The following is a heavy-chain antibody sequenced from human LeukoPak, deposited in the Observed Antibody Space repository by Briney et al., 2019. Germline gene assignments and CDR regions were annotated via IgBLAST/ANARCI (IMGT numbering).Heavy chain of an antibody. V-gene: IGHV1-2*02. CDR2: INPNRGGT. J-gene: IGHJ6*03. D-gene: IGHD5-18*01. CDR3: ARDPRWNTAMVHYYYYYMDV. CDR1: GYTFTGYY. Sequence: ASVKVSCKASGYTFTGYYMHWVRQAPGQGLEWMGWINPNRGGTNYAQKFQGRVTMTMDTSISTAYMELSSLRSDDTAVYYCARDPRWNTAMVHYYYYYMDVWGKGTTVTVSS.